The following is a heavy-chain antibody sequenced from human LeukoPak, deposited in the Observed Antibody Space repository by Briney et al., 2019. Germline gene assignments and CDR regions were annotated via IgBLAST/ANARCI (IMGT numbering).Heavy chain of an antibody. V-gene: IGHV1-58*01. CDR1: GFTFSSSA. Sequence: GASVKVSCKASGFTFSSSAVQWVRQTRGQRLERIGWIVVGSGDTFYTPKFQERVTMTTDMSTNTAYMELSSLIFEDTAVYYCAADSSRHTGSYGVDHWGQGTLVTVSS. D-gene: IGHD1-26*01. J-gene: IGHJ4*02. CDR2: IVVGSGDT. CDR3: AADSSRHTGSYGVDH.